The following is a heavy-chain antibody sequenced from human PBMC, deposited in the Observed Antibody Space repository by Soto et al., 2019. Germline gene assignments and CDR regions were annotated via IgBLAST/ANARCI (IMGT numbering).Heavy chain of an antibody. J-gene: IGHJ6*02. D-gene: IGHD2-15*01. CDR2: IHPGDSYT. Sequence: PGESLKISCEASGYSFNSYWIGWVRQMPGKGLEWIGIIHPGDSYTKYSPSFQGQVTISVDKSITTAYLQWSSLKASDTAMYYCARTPGPEVAASLEYYYFSGMDVWGQGTTVTVSS. CDR1: GYSFNSYW. CDR3: ARTPGPEVAASLEYYYFSGMDV. V-gene: IGHV5-51*01.